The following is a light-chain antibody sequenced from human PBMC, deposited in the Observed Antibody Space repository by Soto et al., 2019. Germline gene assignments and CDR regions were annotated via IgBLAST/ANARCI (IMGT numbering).Light chain of an antibody. CDR1: QSISDW. V-gene: IGKV1-5*03. CDR3: QQHNDYLIT. J-gene: IGKJ5*01. Sequence: DIQMTQSPSTLSASVGDRVTITCRASQSISDWLAWYQQKPGKAPYLLIYKASNLESGVPSRFSGSGSGTEFTLTISSLQPDDFATYYCQQHNDYLITFGQGTRLE. CDR2: KAS.